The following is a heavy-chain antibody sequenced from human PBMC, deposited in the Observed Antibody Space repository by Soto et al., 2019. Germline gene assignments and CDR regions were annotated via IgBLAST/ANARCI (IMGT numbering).Heavy chain of an antibody. CDR1: DFTVSSNY. Sequence: EVQLVESGGDLIQAGGSLRLSCAASDFTVSSNYMTWVRQAPGKGLECVSAIFRDGKTYYADSVKGRFTISRDNSKNKVCLQMDSLRAEDTAVYYCATSLFWPGYFDLWGRGTLVTVSS. D-gene: IGHD2-21*01. CDR3: ATSLFWPGYFDL. V-gene: IGHV3-53*01. CDR2: IFRDGKT. J-gene: IGHJ2*01.